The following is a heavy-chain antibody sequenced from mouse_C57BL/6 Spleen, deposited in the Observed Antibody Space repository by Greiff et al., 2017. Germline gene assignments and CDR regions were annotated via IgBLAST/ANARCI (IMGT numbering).Heavy chain of an antibody. J-gene: IGHJ1*03. Sequence: EVKLVESGPVLVKPGASVKMSCKASGYTFTDYYMNWVKQSHGKSLEWIGVINPYNGGTSYNQKFKGKATLTVDKSSSTAYMELNSLTSEDSAVYYCARRYYGSSYDFDVWGTGTTVTVSS. CDR1: GYTFTDYY. D-gene: IGHD1-1*01. CDR3: ARRYYGSSYDFDV. CDR2: INPYNGGT. V-gene: IGHV1-19*01.